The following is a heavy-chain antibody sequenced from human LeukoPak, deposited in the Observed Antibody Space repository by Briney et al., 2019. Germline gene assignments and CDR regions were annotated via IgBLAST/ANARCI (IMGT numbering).Heavy chain of an antibody. CDR1: GGSISSGGYS. Sequence: PSQTLSLTCAVSGGSISSGGYSWSWIRQPPGKGLEWIGYIYHSGSTYYNPSLKSRVTISVDRSKNQFSLKLSSVTAADTAVYCCARGGTSIAARPSVVPFDYWGQGTLVTVSS. J-gene: IGHJ4*02. D-gene: IGHD6-6*01. CDR3: ARGGTSIAARPSVVPFDY. V-gene: IGHV4-30-2*02. CDR2: IYHSGST.